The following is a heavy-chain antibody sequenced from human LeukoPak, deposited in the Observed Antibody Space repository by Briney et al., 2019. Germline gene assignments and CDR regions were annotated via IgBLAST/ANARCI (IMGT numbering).Heavy chain of an antibody. CDR3: ARDRGRPYSMESLNWFDP. CDR2: ISSDGSNK. J-gene: IGHJ5*02. CDR1: RFSLSYYG. V-gene: IGHV3-30*03. D-gene: IGHD2-15*01. Sequence: PGGSLRLSCAASRFSLSYYGMHWVRQAPGKGLQWLAFISSDGSNKYYADSVKGRFTISRDNSKNTLYLQMNSLRAEDTAVYYCARDRGRPYSMESLNWFDPWGQGTLVTVSS.